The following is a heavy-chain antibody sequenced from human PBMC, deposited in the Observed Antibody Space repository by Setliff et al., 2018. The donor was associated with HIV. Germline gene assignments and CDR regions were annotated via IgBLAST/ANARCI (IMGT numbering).Heavy chain of an antibody. J-gene: IGHJ5*01. D-gene: IGHD1-7*01. V-gene: IGHV4-4*09. CDR3: AKRAVQNGTVTSSNWFES. Sequence: SETLSLTCAVSGDSIGTYSWHWLRQPPGKGLEWIGYIYGSGSTGYNPSLTSRITMSTDTPNNRFALKLTSVTAADTAVYYCAKRAVQNGTVTSSNWFESWGQGTLVTVSS. CDR2: IYGSGST. CDR1: GDSIGTYS.